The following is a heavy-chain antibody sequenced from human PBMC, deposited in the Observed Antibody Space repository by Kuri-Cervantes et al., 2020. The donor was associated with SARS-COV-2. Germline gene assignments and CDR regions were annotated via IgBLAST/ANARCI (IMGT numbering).Heavy chain of an antibody. D-gene: IGHD5-24*01. CDR3: ASNLNSRDGYHYPFDY. V-gene: IGHV3-30-3*01. CDR1: GFTFSSYA. J-gene: IGHJ4*02. Sequence: GESLKISCAASGFTFSSYAMHWVRQAPGKGLEWVAVTTDDGTNKYYAGSVTGRFTISRDNSQNTLFLQVDSPRAEDTAIYYCASNLNSRDGYHYPFDYWGQGTVVTVSS. CDR2: TTDDGTNK.